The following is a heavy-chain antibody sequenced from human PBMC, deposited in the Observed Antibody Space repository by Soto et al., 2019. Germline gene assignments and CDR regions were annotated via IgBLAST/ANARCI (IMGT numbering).Heavy chain of an antibody. J-gene: IGHJ4*02. CDR2: ISYDGTDK. Sequence: GGSLRLSCAASGFTISSYRMHWVRQAPGKGLEWVAVISYDGTDKYYADSVKGRFTISRDNSKNTLYLQMNSLRDEDTAVYYCTSALLWFGEVGDYWGQGTLVTVSS. D-gene: IGHD3-10*01. CDR1: GFTISSYR. CDR3: TSALLWFGEVGDY. V-gene: IGHV3-30*03.